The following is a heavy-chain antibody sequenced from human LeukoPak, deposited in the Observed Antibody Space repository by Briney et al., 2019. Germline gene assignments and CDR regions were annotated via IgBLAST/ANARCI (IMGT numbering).Heavy chain of an antibody. Sequence: PGGSLRLSCAASGFTFSTYEMNWVRQAPGEGLEWVAYIGSSGSTIYYADSVKGRFTISRDNAKNSLYLQMNSLRAEDTAVYYCAREGRSGYDLTGYYGMDVWGKGTTVTVSS. D-gene: IGHD5-12*01. J-gene: IGHJ6*04. CDR3: AREGRSGYDLTGYYGMDV. V-gene: IGHV3-48*03. CDR1: GFTFSTYE. CDR2: IGSSGSTI.